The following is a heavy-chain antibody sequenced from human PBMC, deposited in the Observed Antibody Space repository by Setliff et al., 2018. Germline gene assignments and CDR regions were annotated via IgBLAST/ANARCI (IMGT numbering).Heavy chain of an antibody. Sequence: GGSLRLSCAASGFTFSTYWMSWVRQTPGKGLEWVANIKQDGSDIKYVDSVKGRFTISRDNAKNSLYLQMNNLRAEDTAVYHCAKDGGMGMVKAYYYGLDVWGQGTSVTVSS. D-gene: IGHD5-18*01. CDR1: GFTFSTYW. J-gene: IGHJ6*02. V-gene: IGHV3-7*01. CDR2: IKQDGSDI. CDR3: AKDGGMGMVKAYYYGLDV.